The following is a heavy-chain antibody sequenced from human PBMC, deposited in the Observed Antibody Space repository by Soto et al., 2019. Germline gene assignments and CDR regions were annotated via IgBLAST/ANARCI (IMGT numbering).Heavy chain of an antibody. J-gene: IGHJ4*02. CDR3: AREGRGGAAAGYGY. Sequence: PSETLSLTCTVSGGSISSGDYYWSWIRQPPGKGLEWIGYIYYSGSTYYNPSLKSRVTISVDTSKNQFSLKLSSVTAADTAVYYCAREGRGGAAAGYGYWGQGTLVTVSS. CDR2: IYYSGST. CDR1: GGSISSGDYY. D-gene: IGHD6-13*01. V-gene: IGHV4-30-4*01.